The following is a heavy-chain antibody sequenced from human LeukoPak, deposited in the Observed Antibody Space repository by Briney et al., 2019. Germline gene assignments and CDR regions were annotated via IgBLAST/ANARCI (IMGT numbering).Heavy chain of an antibody. V-gene: IGHV3-11*04. CDR3: ARGPDYDILADYFDY. CDR2: ISSSGSTI. J-gene: IGHJ4*02. CDR1: GFTFSDYY. D-gene: IGHD3-9*01. Sequence: GGSLRLSCAASGFTFSDYYMSWIRQAPGKGLEWVSYISSSGSTIYYADSVKGRFTISRDNSKNTLFLQMNSLRPEDTAVYYCARGPDYDILADYFDYWGQGTLVTVSS.